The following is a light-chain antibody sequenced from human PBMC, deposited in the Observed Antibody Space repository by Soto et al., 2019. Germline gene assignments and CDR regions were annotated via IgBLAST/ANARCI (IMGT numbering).Light chain of an antibody. J-gene: IGKJ1*01. Sequence: EIVLTQSPGTLSLSPGERATLSCRASQTVGSNYLAWYQQKPGQAPRLLIYGAFNRVPGISDRFSGSGSGTDITLTISRLEPEDFAVYYCQQYGGKPWTFGQGTKVEVK. V-gene: IGKV3-20*01. CDR3: QQYGGKPWT. CDR1: QTVGSNY. CDR2: GAF.